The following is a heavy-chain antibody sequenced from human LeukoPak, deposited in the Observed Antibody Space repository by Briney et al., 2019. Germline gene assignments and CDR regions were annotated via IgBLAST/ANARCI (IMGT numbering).Heavy chain of an antibody. CDR3: ARDPYYYGSGPFDP. D-gene: IGHD3-10*01. CDR1: GYSISSGYY. Sequence: SETLSLTCTVSGYSISSGYYWGWIRQPPGKGLEWIGSIYHSGSTYYNPSLKSRVTISVDTSKNQFSLKLSSVTAADTAVYYCARDPYYYGSGPFDPWGQGTLVTVSS. V-gene: IGHV4-38-2*02. J-gene: IGHJ5*02. CDR2: IYHSGST.